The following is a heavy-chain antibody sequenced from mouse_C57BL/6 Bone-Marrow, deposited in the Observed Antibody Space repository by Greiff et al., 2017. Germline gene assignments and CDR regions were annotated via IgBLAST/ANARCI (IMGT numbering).Heavy chain of an antibody. J-gene: IGHJ3*01. Sequence: QVQLQQPGAELVKPGASVKMSCKASGYTFTSYWITWVKQRPGQGLEWIGDIYPGSGSTNYNEKFKSKATLTVDTSSSTAYMQLSSLTSEDSAVYYCARGRWWDYDGFAYWGQGTLVTVSA. CDR2: IYPGSGST. CDR3: ARGRWWDYDGFAY. V-gene: IGHV1-55*01. CDR1: GYTFTSYW. D-gene: IGHD2-4*01.